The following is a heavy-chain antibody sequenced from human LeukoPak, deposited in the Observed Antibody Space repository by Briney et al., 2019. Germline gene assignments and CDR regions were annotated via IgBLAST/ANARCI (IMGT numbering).Heavy chain of an antibody. J-gene: IGHJ6*03. D-gene: IGHD6-13*01. V-gene: IGHV1-18*01. CDR2: ISAYNGNT. Sequence: ASVKVSCKASGYTFTSYGISWVRQAPGQGLEWMGWISAYNGNTNYAQKLQGGVTMTTDTSTSTAYMELRSLRSDDTAVYYCARDGSSSAGSYYYYMDVWGKGTTVTVSS. CDR3: ARDGSSSAGSYYYYMDV. CDR1: GYTFTSYG.